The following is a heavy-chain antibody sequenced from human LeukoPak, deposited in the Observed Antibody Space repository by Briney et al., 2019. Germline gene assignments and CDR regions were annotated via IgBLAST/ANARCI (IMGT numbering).Heavy chain of an antibody. CDR2: IKQDGSEK. CDR3: AREYYYGSGSYYTYYYYYYMDV. J-gene: IGHJ6*03. V-gene: IGHV3-7*01. D-gene: IGHD3-10*01. CDR1: GFTFSSYW. Sequence: GGSLRLSCAASGFTFSSYWMSWVRQAPGKGLEWVANIKQDGSEKYYVDSVKGRFTISRDNAKNSLYLQMNSLRAKDTAVYYCAREYYYGSGSYYTYYYYYYMDVWGKGTTVTISS.